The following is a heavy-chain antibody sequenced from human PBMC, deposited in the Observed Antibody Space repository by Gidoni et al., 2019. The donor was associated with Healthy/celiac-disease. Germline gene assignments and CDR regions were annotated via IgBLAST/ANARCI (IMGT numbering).Heavy chain of an antibody. CDR2: IYYSGST. CDR3: ARLQSVGSGWDY. Sequence: QLQLQESGPGLVKPSDPLSLTCTVSGGSISSSSYYWGWIRQPPGKGLEWIGSIYYSGSTYYNPSLKSRVTISVDTSKNQFSLKLSSVTAADTAVYYCARLQSVGSGWDYWGQGTLVTVSS. CDR1: GGSISSSSYY. V-gene: IGHV4-39*01. J-gene: IGHJ4*02. D-gene: IGHD6-19*01.